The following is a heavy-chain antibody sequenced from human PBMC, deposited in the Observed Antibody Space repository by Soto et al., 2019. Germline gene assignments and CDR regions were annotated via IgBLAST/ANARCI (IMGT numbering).Heavy chain of an antibody. Sequence: EVQLLESGGGLVKPGGSLVLSCAASRFTFSSYAMSWVRQAPGKGLEWVSSISGGGNDAYYADSVKGRFTISRDNSQNTLYLQMSSLRADDTAVYYCARSLFLASTDTEPFDSWGQGALVTVSS. V-gene: IGHV3-23*01. J-gene: IGHJ4*02. CDR2: ISGGGNDA. CDR3: ARSLFLASTDTEPFDS. CDR1: RFTFSSYA. D-gene: IGHD3-3*02.